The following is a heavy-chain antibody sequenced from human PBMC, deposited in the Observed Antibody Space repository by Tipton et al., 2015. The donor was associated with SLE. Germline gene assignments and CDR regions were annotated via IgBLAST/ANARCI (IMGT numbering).Heavy chain of an antibody. CDR2: IYTSGST. J-gene: IGHJ2*01. CDR1: GGSISSYY. V-gene: IGHV4-4*07. Sequence: LRLSCTVPGGSISSYYWSWIRQPAGKGLEWIGRIYTSGSTNYNPSLKSRVTMSVDTSKNQFSLKLSSVTAADTAVYYCARVGYSGSRDLWGRGTLVTVSS. D-gene: IGHD1-26*01. CDR3: ARVGYSGSRDL.